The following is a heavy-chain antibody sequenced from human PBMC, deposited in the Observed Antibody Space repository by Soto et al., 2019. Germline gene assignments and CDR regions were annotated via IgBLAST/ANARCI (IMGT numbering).Heavy chain of an antibody. CDR3: ARWGGRDSSSFIRGLDY. J-gene: IGHJ4*02. D-gene: IGHD6-6*01. V-gene: IGHV4-34*01. CDR1: GGSFSGYY. CDR2: INHSGST. Sequence: ETLSLTCAVYGGSFSGYYWSWIRQPPGKGLEWIGEINHSGSTNYNPSLKSRVTISVDTSKDQFSLRLSSVTAADTAVYYCARWGGRDSSSFIRGLDYWGQGTLVTVSS.